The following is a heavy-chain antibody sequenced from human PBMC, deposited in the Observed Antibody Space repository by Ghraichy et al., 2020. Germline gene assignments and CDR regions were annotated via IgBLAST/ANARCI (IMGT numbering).Heavy chain of an antibody. Sequence: GSLRLSCAVYGGSFSGYYWSWIRQPPGKGLEWIGEINHSGSTNYNPSLKSRVTISVDTSKNQFSLKLSSVTAADTAVYYCARGRIAARPTNWFDPWGQGTLVTVSS. J-gene: IGHJ5*02. D-gene: IGHD6-6*01. CDR3: ARGRIAARPTNWFDP. CDR2: INHSGST. CDR1: GGSFSGYY. V-gene: IGHV4-34*01.